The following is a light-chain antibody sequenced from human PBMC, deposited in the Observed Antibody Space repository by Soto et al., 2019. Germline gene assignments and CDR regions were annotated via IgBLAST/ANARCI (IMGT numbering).Light chain of an antibody. V-gene: IGKV3-20*01. Sequence: ESVLTQSPDTLSLSPGDRATLSCRTSQSVSNSFFAWYQQKPGQAPRLLIYGISTRATGIPDRFSGSGSGTDFTLTISRPEPEDFVVYFCQQYSTLPHTFGHGTKLEVK. CDR1: QSVSNSF. CDR2: GIS. J-gene: IGKJ2*01. CDR3: QQYSTLPHT.